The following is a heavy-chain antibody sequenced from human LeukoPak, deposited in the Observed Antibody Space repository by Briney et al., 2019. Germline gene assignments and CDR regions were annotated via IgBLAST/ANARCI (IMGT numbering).Heavy chain of an antibody. V-gene: IGHV4-59*01. D-gene: IGHD3-3*01. J-gene: IGHJ6*03. CDR1: GGSISSYY. CDR3: ARGITIFGVVTTYYYYYYMDV. CDR2: IYYSGST. Sequence: SETLSLTCTVSGGSISSYYWSWIRQPPGKGLEWIGYIYYSGSTNYNPSLKSRVTISVDTSKNQFSLKLSSVTAADTAVYYCARGITIFGVVTTYYYYYYMDVWVKGTTVTVSS.